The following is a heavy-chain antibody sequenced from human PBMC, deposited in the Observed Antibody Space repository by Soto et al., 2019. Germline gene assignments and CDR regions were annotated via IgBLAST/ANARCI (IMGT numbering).Heavy chain of an antibody. J-gene: IGHJ6*02. D-gene: IGHD3-3*01. Sequence: HPGGSLRLSCAASGFTFSSYGMHWVRQAPGKGLEWVAVIWYDGSNKYYADSVKGRFTISRDNSKNTLYLQMNSLRAEDTAVYYCARDALYYDFWSGYYRRYYYYGMDVWGQGTTVTVSS. V-gene: IGHV3-33*01. CDR2: IWYDGSNK. CDR1: GFTFSSYG. CDR3: ARDALYYDFWSGYYRRYYYYGMDV.